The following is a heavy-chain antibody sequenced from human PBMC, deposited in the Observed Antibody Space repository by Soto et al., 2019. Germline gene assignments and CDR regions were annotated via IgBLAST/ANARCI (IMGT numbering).Heavy chain of an antibody. CDR3: ARERAIAATGSFYY. J-gene: IGHJ4*02. CDR2: TSYDGKNK. Sequence: QVQLVESGGGVVQPGGSLRLSCAASGFTFSNFVMHWVRQAPGKGLEWVAATSYDGKNKDHADSVKGRFTISRDNSKNTLYPQMNSLRHEDTAVYFCARERAIAATGSFYYWGQGTLVTVSS. CDR1: GFTFSNFV. D-gene: IGHD6-13*01. V-gene: IGHV3-30*04.